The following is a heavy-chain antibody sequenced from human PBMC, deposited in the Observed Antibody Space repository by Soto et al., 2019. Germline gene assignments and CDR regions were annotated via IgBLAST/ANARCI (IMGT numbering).Heavy chain of an antibody. Sequence: EVQLLESGGDLVQPGGSLRLSCAASGFSLNNFAMAWVRQAPGKGLERVSTITSSGDKTSYADSVKGRFIISRDNSKNMLYLQMNSLRVEDTALYYCARDCASTSCSVWRDWGQGTLVTVSS. CDR1: GFSLNNFA. CDR2: ITSSGDKT. V-gene: IGHV3-23*01. CDR3: ARDCASTSCSVWRD. J-gene: IGHJ4*02. D-gene: IGHD2-2*01.